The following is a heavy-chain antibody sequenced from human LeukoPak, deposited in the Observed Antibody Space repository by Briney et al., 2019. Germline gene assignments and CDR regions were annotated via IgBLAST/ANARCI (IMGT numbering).Heavy chain of an antibody. CDR1: GGTFSSYA. CDR3: ARDYSSGWYDAFDI. D-gene: IGHD6-19*01. CDR2: IIPIFGTA. V-gene: IGHV1-69*13. Sequence: GASVKVSCKASGGTFSSYAISWVRQAPGQGLEWMGGIIPIFGTANYAQKFQGRVTITADESTSTAYMELSSLRSEDTAVYYCARDYSSGWYDAFDIWGQGTMVTVSS. J-gene: IGHJ3*02.